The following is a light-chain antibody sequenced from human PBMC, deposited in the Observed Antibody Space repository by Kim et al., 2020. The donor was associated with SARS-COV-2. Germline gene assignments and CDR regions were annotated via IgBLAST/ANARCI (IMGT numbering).Light chain of an antibody. CDR3: QAWDSSTVV. V-gene: IGLV3-1*01. J-gene: IGLJ2*01. Sequence: SYELTQPPSVSVSPGQTASITCSGDKLGGKSAYWYQQKPGQSPVLVIYQDSERPSGIPERFSGSNSGNTATLTISGTQAMDEADYYCQAWDSSTVVFGGGTKLTVL. CDR1: KLGGKS. CDR2: QDS.